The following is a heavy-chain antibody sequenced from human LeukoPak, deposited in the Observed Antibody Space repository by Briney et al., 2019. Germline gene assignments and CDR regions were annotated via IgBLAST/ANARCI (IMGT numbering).Heavy chain of an antibody. CDR3: ARDPRYWSGGSCFGY. D-gene: IGHD2-15*01. J-gene: IGHJ4*02. V-gene: IGHV4-34*01. CDR1: GGSFSGYY. CDR2: INHSGST. Sequence: SETLSLTCAVYGGSFSGYYWSWIRQPPGKGMEWIGEINHSGSTNYNPSLRSRVTISVDTSKNQFSLKLSSVTAADTAVYYCARDPRYWSGGSCFGYWGQGTLVTVSS.